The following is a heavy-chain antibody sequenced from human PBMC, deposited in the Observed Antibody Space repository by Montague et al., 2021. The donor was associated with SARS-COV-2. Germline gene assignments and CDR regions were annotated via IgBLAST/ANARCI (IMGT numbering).Heavy chain of an antibody. CDR2: IYYSGST. D-gene: IGHD5-24*01. Sequence: SETLSLTCTVSGGSISSYYWSWIRQPPGKGLEWTGYIYYSGSTNXNPSLKSRVTISVDTSKNQFSLKLSSVTAADTAVYYCARVFPRWLQFDPYFDYWGQGTLVTVPS. V-gene: IGHV4-59*01. CDR1: GGSISSYY. J-gene: IGHJ4*02. CDR3: ARVFPRWLQFDPYFDY.